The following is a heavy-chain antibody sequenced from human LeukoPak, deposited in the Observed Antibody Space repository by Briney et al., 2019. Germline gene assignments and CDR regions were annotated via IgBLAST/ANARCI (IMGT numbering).Heavy chain of an antibody. V-gene: IGHV4-38-2*02. Sequence: SETLSLTCTVSGYSISSGYYWGWIRQPPGKGLEWIGSIYHSGSTYYNPSLKSRVTISVDTSKNQFSLKLSSVTAADTAVYYCARRGGSGSYYNGFDYWGQGTLVTVSS. J-gene: IGHJ4*02. CDR2: IYHSGST. CDR1: GYSISSGYY. CDR3: ARRGGSGSYYNGFDY. D-gene: IGHD3-10*01.